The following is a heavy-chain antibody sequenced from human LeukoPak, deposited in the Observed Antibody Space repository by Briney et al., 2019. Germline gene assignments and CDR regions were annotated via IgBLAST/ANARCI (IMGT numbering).Heavy chain of an antibody. J-gene: IGHJ6*04. D-gene: IGHD3-16*02. CDR1: GGTFSSYA. Sequence: ASVKVSCKASGGTFSSYAISWVRQAPGQGLEWMGGIIPIFGTANYAQKFQGRVTITADESTSTAYMELSSLRSEDTAVYYCARDSEINQFGGVIAAKMDVWGKGTTVTISS. CDR3: ARDSEINQFGGVIAAKMDV. CDR2: IIPIFGTA. V-gene: IGHV1-69*13.